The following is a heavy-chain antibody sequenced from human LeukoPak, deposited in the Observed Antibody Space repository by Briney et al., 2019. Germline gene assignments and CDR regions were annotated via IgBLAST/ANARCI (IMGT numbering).Heavy chain of an antibody. V-gene: IGHV3-64*01. D-gene: IGHD6-13*01. CDR1: GFTFSSYS. CDR3: ARESYSSSWTFDY. CDR2: ISSSGGST. J-gene: IGHJ4*02. Sequence: GGSLRLSCAASGFTFSSYSMNWVRQAPGKGLEYVSAISSSGGSTYYANSVKGRFTISRDNSKKTLYLQMGSLRAEDMAVYYCARESYSSSWTFDYWGQGTLVTVSS.